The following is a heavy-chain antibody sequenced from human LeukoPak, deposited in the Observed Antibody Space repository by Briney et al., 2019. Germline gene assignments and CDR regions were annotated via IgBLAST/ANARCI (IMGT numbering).Heavy chain of an antibody. CDR3: ARTGLGLYSFDY. D-gene: IGHD3/OR15-3a*01. CDR1: GFTFSSYW. J-gene: IGHJ4*02. V-gene: IGHV3-48*01. Sequence: GGSLRLSCAASGFTFSSYWMHWVRQAPGKGLEWVSYITGSISSIHYADSVKGRFTISRDNAKNSVYLQMNGLRLEDTAVYYCARTGLGLYSFDYWGQGIQVTISS. CDR2: ITGSISSI.